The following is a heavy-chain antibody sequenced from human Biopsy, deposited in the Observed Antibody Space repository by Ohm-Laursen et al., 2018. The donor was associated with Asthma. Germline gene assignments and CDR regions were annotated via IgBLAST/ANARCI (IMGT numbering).Heavy chain of an antibody. V-gene: IGHV3-21*01. J-gene: IGHJ4*02. Sequence: SLRLSCAASGFTFSSYSMNWVRQAPGKGLEWVSSISSSSSYIYYADSVKGRFTISRDNAKNSLYLQMNSLRAEDTAVYYCARDGTDMNEAMPKDYWGRGTLVTVSS. CDR2: ISSSSSYI. CDR1: GFTFSSYS. CDR3: ARDGTDMNEAMPKDY. D-gene: IGHD2-2*01.